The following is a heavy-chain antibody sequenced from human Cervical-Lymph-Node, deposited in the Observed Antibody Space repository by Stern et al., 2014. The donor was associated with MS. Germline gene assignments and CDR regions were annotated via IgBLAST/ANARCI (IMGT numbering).Heavy chain of an antibody. CDR1: GASINSVGFY. CDR2: IYTPAKI. CDR3: ASSQGYHYGLDV. V-gene: IGHV4-61*02. Sequence: DQLVESGPGLVKPSQTLSLTCTVSGASINSVGFYWSWIRQPAGKGLEXIGRIYTPAKINYNPSLKSRVTISKDTSRNQFSLRLRSVTAADAATYYCASSQGYHYGLDVWGQGTTVTVSS. J-gene: IGHJ6*02.